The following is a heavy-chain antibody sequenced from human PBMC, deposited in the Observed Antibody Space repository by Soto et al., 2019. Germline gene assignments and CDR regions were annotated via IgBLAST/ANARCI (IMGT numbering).Heavy chain of an antibody. CDR2: ISSDGSNRSNK. V-gene: IGHV3-30-3*01. D-gene: IGHD6-25*01. Sequence: PVGSLRLSCAASGFTFSTYAMPWVRQAPGKGLEWVAVISSDGSNRSNKYYADSVKGRFTISRDNAKNTLYLQMNSLRAEVSAVYYCATDHADYYSMYVWRLGTTVTVSS. CDR3: ATDHADYYSMYV. CDR1: GFTFSTYA. J-gene: IGHJ6*02.